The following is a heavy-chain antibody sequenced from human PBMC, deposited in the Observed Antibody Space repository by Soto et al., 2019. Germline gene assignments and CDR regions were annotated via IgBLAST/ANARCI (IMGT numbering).Heavy chain of an antibody. V-gene: IGHV1-69*13. CDR2: IIPIFGTA. Sequence: GASVKVSCKASGYTFTGYYMHWVRQAPGQGLEWMGGIIPIFGTANYAQKFQGRVTITADESTSTAYMELSSLRSEDTAVYYCADSSSWYGYGSYYYYGMDVWGQGTTVTVSS. CDR3: ADSSSWYGYGSYYYYGMDV. J-gene: IGHJ6*02. CDR1: GYTFTGYY. D-gene: IGHD6-13*01.